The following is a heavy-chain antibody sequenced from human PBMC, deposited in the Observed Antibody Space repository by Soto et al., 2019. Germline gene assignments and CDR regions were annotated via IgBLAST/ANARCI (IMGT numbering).Heavy chain of an antibody. CDR1: GGSISSYY. Sequence: QVQLQESGPGLVKPSETLSLTCTVSGGSISSYYWSWIRQPPGKGLEWIGYIYYSGSTNYNPSLKSRVTISVDTSKNQFSLKLSSVTAADTAVYYCARAPRSATTIFGVAHYGMDVWGQGTTVTVSS. J-gene: IGHJ6*02. D-gene: IGHD3-3*01. CDR3: ARAPRSATTIFGVAHYGMDV. CDR2: IYYSGST. V-gene: IGHV4-59*01.